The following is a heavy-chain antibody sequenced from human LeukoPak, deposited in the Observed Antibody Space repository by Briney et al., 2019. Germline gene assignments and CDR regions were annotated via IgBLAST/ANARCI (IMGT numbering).Heavy chain of an antibody. V-gene: IGHV4-59*01. CDR2: GST. D-gene: IGHD1-26*01. J-gene: IGHJ4*02. CDR3: ARSYSGSYPNFDY. CDR1: GGSISGYY. Sequence: SETLSLTCTVSGGSISGYYWSWIRQPPGKGLEWIGGSTNYNPSLKSRVTISVDMSKNQFSLRLSSVTAADTTVYYCARSYSGSYPNFDYWGQGTLVTVSS.